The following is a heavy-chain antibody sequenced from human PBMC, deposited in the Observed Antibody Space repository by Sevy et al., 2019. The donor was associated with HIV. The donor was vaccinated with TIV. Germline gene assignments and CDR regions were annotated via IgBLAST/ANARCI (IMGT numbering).Heavy chain of an antibody. D-gene: IGHD3-16*01. CDR3: ARRGDSFDY. J-gene: IGHJ4*02. CDR1: GFTFSSYW. Sequence: GGSLRLSCAASGFTFSSYWMSWVRQAPGKGLEWVANIKQDGSEKYYVDSVRGRFTISRDDAKNSLHLQMSSLRAEDTAVYYCARRGDSFDYWGQGTLVTVSS. CDR2: IKQDGSEK. V-gene: IGHV3-7*01.